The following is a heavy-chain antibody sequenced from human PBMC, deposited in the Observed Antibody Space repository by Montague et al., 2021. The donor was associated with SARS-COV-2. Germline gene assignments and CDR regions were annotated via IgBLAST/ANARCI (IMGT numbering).Heavy chain of an antibody. CDR3: ATVFGGCSATSCYLYN. CDR2: IHHIVGT. D-gene: IGHD2-2*01. CDR1: GDSMSSNNW. V-gene: IGHV4-4*02. J-gene: IGHJ4*02. Sequence: SETLSLTCAVSGDSMSSNNWWTWVRQSPGKVLEWIGEIHHIVGTYNNSSLKSRVSISVDKSRNQFSLNLYSATAADTAFYYCATVFGGCSATSCYLYNWGRGTLVTVSS.